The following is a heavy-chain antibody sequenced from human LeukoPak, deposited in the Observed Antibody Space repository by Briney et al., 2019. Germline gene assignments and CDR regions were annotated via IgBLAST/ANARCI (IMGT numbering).Heavy chain of an antibody. CDR2: IYYSGST. CDR1: GGSISSSIYY. D-gene: IGHD3-16*02. CDR3: ARKITVWGSYPRHLSPFDY. J-gene: IGHJ4*02. V-gene: IGHV4-39*01. Sequence: PSETLSLTCTVSGGSISSSIYYWGWIRQPPGKGLEWIGSIYYSGSTYYNPSLKSRVTISVDTSKNQFSLKLSSVTAADTAVYYCARKITVWGSYPRHLSPFDYWGQGTLVTVSS.